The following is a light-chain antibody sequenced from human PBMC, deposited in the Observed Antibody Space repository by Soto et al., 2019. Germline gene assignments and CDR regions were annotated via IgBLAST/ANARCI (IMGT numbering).Light chain of an antibody. CDR1: NSDIGAYDY. CDR3: SSHGGANNFYV. CDR2: EVS. Sequence: SALTKPPSASGSPGQSVTISCTVTNSDIGAYDYVSWYQQHPGKVPKLMIYEVSKRPSGVPDRFSASKSGNTASLTVSGLQAEDEADYYCSSHGGANNFYVFGAGTRSPS. J-gene: IGLJ1*01. V-gene: IGLV2-8*01.